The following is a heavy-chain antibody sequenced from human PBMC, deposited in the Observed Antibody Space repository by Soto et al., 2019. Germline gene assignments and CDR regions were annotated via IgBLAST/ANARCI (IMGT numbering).Heavy chain of an antibody. Sequence: PVGSLRLSCAASGFTFDDYAMHWVRQAPGKGLEWVSGISGSGGSTYYADSVKGRFTISRDNSKNTLYLQMNSLRAEDTAVYYCAKIGNIIMVRSNFDYGGQETLVTVSS. D-gene: IGHD3-10*01. CDR3: AKIGNIIMVRSNFDY. CDR1: GFTFDDYA. CDR2: ISGSGGST. V-gene: IGHV3-23*01. J-gene: IGHJ4*02.